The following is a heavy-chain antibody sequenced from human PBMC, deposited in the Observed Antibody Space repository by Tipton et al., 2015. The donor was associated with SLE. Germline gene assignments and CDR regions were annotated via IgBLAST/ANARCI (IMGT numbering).Heavy chain of an antibody. D-gene: IGHD6-13*01. CDR2: IYHSGST. CDR1: GYSISSGYY. Sequence: TLSLTCAVSGYSISSGYYWGWIRPPPGKGLEWIGSIYHSGSTYYNPSLKSRVTISVDTSKNQFSLKLSSVTAADTAVYYCARGKSHSSSWPYFDYWGQGTLVTVSS. J-gene: IGHJ4*02. CDR3: ARGKSHSSSWPYFDY. V-gene: IGHV4-38-2*01.